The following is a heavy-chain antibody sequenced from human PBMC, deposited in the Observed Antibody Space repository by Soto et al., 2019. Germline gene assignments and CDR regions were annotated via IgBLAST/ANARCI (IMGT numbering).Heavy chain of an antibody. CDR3: AGHEVVPAAPYYYYYYGMDV. J-gene: IGHJ6*02. V-gene: IGHV5-51*01. CDR1: GYSLTSYW. Sequence: PGESLKISCKGSGYSLTSYWIGWVRQMPGKGLEWMGIIYPGDSDTRYSPSFQGQVTISADKSISTAYLQWSSLKASDTAMYYCAGHEVVPAAPYYYYYYGMDVWGQGTTVTVSS. D-gene: IGHD2-2*01. CDR2: IYPGDSDT.